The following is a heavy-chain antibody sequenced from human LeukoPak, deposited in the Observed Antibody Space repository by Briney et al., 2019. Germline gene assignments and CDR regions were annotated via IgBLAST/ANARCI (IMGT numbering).Heavy chain of an antibody. CDR3: ARDPASYYYYMDV. CDR1: GYTFTVSY. Sequence: ASVKVSCKASGYTFTVSYMHWVRQAPGQGLEWMGWINPNSGGTNCAQKFQGRVTMTRDTSISTAYMELSRLRSDDTAVYYCARDPASYYYYMDVWGKGTTVTVSS. V-gene: IGHV1-2*02. CDR2: INPNSGGT. J-gene: IGHJ6*03.